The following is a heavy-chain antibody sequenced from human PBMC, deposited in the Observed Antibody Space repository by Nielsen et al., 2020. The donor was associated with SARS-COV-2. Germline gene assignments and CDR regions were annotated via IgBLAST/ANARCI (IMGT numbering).Heavy chain of an antibody. CDR2: INPSGGST. J-gene: IGHJ4*02. Sequence: ASVKVSCKASGYTFTSYYMRWVRQAPGQGLEWMGLINPSGGSTSYAQKFQGRVTMTTDTSTRTAYMELRSLRSDDTAVYYCARDQDPDGGVYGGYVMSGWWGYWGQGTLVSVSS. V-gene: IGHV1-46*01. D-gene: IGHD4-23*01. CDR3: ARDQDPDGGVYGGYVMSGWWGY. CDR1: GYTFTSYY.